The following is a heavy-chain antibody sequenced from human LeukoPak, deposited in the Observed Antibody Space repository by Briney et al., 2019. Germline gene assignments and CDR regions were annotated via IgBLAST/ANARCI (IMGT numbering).Heavy chain of an antibody. CDR3: AKPMRRAFGVVPSDI. V-gene: IGHV3-48*01. CDR2: ISSSSSTI. J-gene: IGHJ3*02. Sequence: GGSLRLSCAASGFTFSSYSMNWARQAPGKGLEWVSYISSSSSTIYYADSVKGRFTISRDNSKNTLYLQMNSLRAEDTAVYYCAKPMRRAFGVVPSDIWGQGTMVTVSS. CDR1: GFTFSSYS. D-gene: IGHD3-3*01.